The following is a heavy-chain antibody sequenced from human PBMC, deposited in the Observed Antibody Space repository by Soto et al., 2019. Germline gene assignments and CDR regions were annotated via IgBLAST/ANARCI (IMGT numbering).Heavy chain of an antibody. CDR3: ARLESVTRSLGYFDY. J-gene: IGHJ4*02. CDR2: IYYSGST. Sequence: QLQLQESGPGLVKPSQTLSLTCTVSGGSIRRSDYYWSWVRQLPGRGLEWIAYIYYSGSTFYNPSLMSRLAISVDTSRNLFSLSLTSVTAADTAVYYCARLESVTRSLGYFDYWGQGIRVTVTS. D-gene: IGHD7-27*01. CDR1: GGSIRRSDYY. V-gene: IGHV4-31*03.